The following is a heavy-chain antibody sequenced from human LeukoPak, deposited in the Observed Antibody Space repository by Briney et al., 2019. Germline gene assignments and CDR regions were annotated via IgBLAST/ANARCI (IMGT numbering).Heavy chain of an antibody. V-gene: IGHV6-1*01. Sequence: SQTLSLTCAISGDSVSSNSAAWNWLRQSPSRGLEWLGRTYYRSKWFNDYAVSVKSRITINPDTSKNQFSLQLNSVTPEDTAVYYCARSYHDYGDYVDWFDPWGQGTLVTVSS. CDR1: GDSVSSNSAA. J-gene: IGHJ5*02. CDR3: ARSYHDYGDYVDWFDP. CDR2: TYYRSKWFN. D-gene: IGHD4-17*01.